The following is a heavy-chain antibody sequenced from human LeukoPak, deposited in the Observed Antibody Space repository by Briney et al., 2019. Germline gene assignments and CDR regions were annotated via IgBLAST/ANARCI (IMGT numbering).Heavy chain of an antibody. V-gene: IGHV1-24*01. J-gene: IGHJ3*02. CDR1: GYTLTELS. Sequence: ASVKVSCKVSGYTLTELSMHWVRRAPGKGLEWMGGFDPEDGETIYAQKFQGRVTMTEDTSTDTAYMELSSLRSEDTAVYYCATAGTIFDAFDIWGQGTMVTVSS. CDR3: ATAGTIFDAFDI. D-gene: IGHD3-3*01. CDR2: FDPEDGET.